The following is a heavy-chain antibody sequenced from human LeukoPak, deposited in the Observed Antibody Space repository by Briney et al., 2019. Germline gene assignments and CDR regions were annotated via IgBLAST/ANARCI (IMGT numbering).Heavy chain of an antibody. CDR3: AGEIVDGPQVVDY. CDR1: GGSFSGYY. V-gene: IGHV4-34*01. D-gene: IGHD2-15*01. J-gene: IGHJ4*02. CDR2: INHSGST. Sequence: SETLSLTCAVYGGSFSGYYWSWIRQPPGKGLEWIGEINHSGSTNYNPSLKSRVTISVDTSKNQFSLKLSSVTAADTAVYYCAGEIVDGPQVVDYWGQGTLVTVSS.